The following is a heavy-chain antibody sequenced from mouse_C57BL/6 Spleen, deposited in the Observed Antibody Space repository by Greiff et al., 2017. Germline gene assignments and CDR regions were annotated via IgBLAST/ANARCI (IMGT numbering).Heavy chain of an antibody. CDR1: GFTFSRYT. CDR3: ARPSYLPMQRYYAMDY. Sequence: EVKVVESGGGLVKPGGSLKLSCAASGFTFSRYTMSWVRQTPEKRLEWVATISGGGGNTYYPDSVKGRFTISRDNAKNTLYLQMSILRSDDTALYSCARPSYLPMQRYYAMDYWGQGTSVTVSS. V-gene: IGHV5-9*01. J-gene: IGHJ4*01. CDR2: ISGGGGNT. D-gene: IGHD6-5*01.